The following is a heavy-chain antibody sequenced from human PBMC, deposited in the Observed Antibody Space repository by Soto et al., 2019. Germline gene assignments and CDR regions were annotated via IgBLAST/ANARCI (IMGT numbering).Heavy chain of an antibody. CDR1: GYTFTSYY. J-gene: IGHJ4*02. CDR2: INPSGGST. CDR3: AREGEGAVALDY. V-gene: IGHV1-46*01. Sequence: ASVKVSCKASGYTFTSYYMHWLLQAPGQGLEWMGIINPSGGSTSYAQKFQGRVTMTRDTPTSTVYMELSSLRSEDTAVYYCAREGEGAVALDYWGQGTLVTVSS. D-gene: IGHD6-19*01.